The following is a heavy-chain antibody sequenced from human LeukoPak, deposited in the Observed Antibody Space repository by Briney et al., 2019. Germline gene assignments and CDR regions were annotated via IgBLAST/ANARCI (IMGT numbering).Heavy chain of an antibody. J-gene: IGHJ4*02. V-gene: IGHV1-2*02. Sequence: GASVKVSCKASGYTFTGYYMHWVRQAPGQGLEWMGWINPNSGGTNYAQKFQGRVTMTRDTSISTAYMELSSLRSEDTAVYYCARRDCSGGSCYSIYYFDYWGQGTLVTVSS. CDR3: ARRDCSGGSCYSIYYFDY. CDR2: INPNSGGT. D-gene: IGHD2-15*01. CDR1: GYTFTGYY.